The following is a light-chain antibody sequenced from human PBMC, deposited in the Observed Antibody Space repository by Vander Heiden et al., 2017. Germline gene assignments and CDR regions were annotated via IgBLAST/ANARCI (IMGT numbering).Light chain of an antibody. CDR2: GAF. Sequence: EIVMTQPPATPSVSPGERATLSCRATQSVSSYLAWYQQKPGQALRLLIYGAFTRATGVPARFSGSGSGTEFTLTISSLQSEDFAVYYCQQSDTWPWTFGQGTKVEIK. CDR3: QQSDTWPWT. CDR1: QSVSSY. J-gene: IGKJ1*01. V-gene: IGKV3-15*01.